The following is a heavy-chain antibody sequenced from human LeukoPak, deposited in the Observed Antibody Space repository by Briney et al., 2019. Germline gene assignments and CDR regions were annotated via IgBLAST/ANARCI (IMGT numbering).Heavy chain of an antibody. J-gene: IGHJ4*02. CDR2: ISWNSVSI. V-gene: IGHV3-9*01. D-gene: IGHD5-12*01. CDR3: AKDKAPLYSGYDWDLDF. Sequence: GGSLRLSCAASGFTFHQYAIHWVRQVPGKGLEWVSGISWNSVSIGYADSVKGRFTISRDSAKNSVYLQMNSLRPEDTALYYCAKDKAPLYSGYDWDLDFWGQGTLVTVSS. CDR1: GFTFHQYA.